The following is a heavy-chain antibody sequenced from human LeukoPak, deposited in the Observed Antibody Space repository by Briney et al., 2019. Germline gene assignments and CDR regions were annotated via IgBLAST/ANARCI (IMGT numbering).Heavy chain of an antibody. Sequence: GGSLRLSCAASGFTFSSYAMSWVRQAPGKGLEWVSAIRGSGGRTYYADSVKGRFTISRDNSKNTLYLRMNSLRAEDTAVYYCAKDWTTYYYDSSGYSGAFDIWGQGTMVTVSS. CDR1: GFTFSSYA. CDR3: AKDWTTYYYDSSGYSGAFDI. CDR2: IRGSGGRT. V-gene: IGHV3-23*01. J-gene: IGHJ3*02. D-gene: IGHD3-22*01.